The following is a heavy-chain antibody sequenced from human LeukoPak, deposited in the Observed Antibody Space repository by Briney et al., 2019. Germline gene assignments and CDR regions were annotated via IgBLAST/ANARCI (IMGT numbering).Heavy chain of an antibody. J-gene: IGHJ6*03. CDR1: GGSISSSSYY. CDR2: IYYSGST. CDR3: ARQRYYDFWSGYSGYAWYYYYYYMDV. D-gene: IGHD3-3*01. Sequence: SETLSLTCTVSGGSISSSSYYWGWIRQPPGKGLEWIGRIYYSGSTYYNPSLKSRVTISVDTSKNQFSLKLSSVTAADTAVYYCARQRYYDFWSGYSGYAWYYYYYYMDVWGKGTTVTVSS. V-gene: IGHV4-39*07.